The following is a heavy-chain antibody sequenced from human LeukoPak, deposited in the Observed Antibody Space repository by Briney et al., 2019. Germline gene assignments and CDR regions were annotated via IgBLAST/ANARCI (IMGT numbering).Heavy chain of an antibody. D-gene: IGHD6-19*01. V-gene: IGHV5-10-1*01. CDR3: ARHPRSGGWYGQFDY. Sequence: GESLRISCKGSGYSFTSYWISWVRQMPGKGLEWMGKIDPSDSYTNYSPSSQGHVTISADKSINTAYLQWSSLKTSDTAMYYCARHPRSGGWYGQFDYWGQGTLVTVSS. CDR1: GYSFTSYW. CDR2: IDPSDSYT. J-gene: IGHJ4*02.